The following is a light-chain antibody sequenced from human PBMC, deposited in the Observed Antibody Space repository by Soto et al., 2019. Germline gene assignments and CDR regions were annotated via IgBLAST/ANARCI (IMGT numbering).Light chain of an antibody. CDR3: QQYDKLPSTA. CDR2: DAS. J-gene: IGKJ5*01. V-gene: IGKV1-33*01. CDR1: QDINNY. Sequence: DIQMTQSPSSLSASVGDRVTITCQASQDINNYLNRYQQKPGKAPKLLIYDASKLETGVPTRFSGSGSGTDFTFTISSLQPEDRATYYCQQYDKLPSTAFGQGTRLDFK.